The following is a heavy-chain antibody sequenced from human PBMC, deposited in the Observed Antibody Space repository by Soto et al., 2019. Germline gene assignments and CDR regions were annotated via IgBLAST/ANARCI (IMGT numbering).Heavy chain of an antibody. CDR1: GYTFINYY. CDR3: AREKWLVRRNDPFDI. Sequence: ASVKVSCKASGYTFINYYMHWVRQAPGQGLEWMGIINPNGGSTTYAQKFQGRVTLTRDTSTNTVNMELSSLRSEDTAVYYCAREKWLVRRNDPFDIWGQGTMVTVAS. D-gene: IGHD6-19*01. J-gene: IGHJ3*02. V-gene: IGHV1-46*01. CDR2: INPNGGST.